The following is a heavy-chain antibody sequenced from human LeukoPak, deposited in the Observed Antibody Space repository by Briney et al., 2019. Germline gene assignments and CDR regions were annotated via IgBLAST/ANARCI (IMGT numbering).Heavy chain of an antibody. CDR1: GFTFSDYY. D-gene: IGHD3-16*01. CDR2: ISSSGSTI. V-gene: IGHV3-11*04. J-gene: IGHJ4*02. Sequence: GGSLRLSCAASGFTFSDYYMSWIRQAPGKGLEWVSYISSSGSTIYYADSVKGRFTISRDNAKNPLYLQMNSLRAEDTAVYYCARDAPYYDYVWGSYNPDYWGQGTLVTVSS. CDR3: ARDAPYYDYVWGSYNPDY.